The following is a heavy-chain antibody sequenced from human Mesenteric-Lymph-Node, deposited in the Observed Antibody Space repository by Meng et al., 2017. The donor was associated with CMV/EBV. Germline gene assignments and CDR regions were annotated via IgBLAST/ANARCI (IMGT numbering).Heavy chain of an antibody. CDR1: GFTFSSHW. Sequence: GESLKISCAASGFTFSSHWMSWVRQAPGKGLEWVTFISSKAYGGTTQYAASVEDRFTISRDDSKSIAYLQMNSLKTEDTAVYYCAREIRDPDAFDIWGQGTMVTVSS. CDR3: AREIRDPDAFDI. V-gene: IGHV3-49*04. CDR2: ISSKAYGGTT. J-gene: IGHJ3*02.